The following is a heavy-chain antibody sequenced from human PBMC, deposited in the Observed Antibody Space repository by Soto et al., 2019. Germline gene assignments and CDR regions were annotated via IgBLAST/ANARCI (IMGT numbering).Heavy chain of an antibody. D-gene: IGHD3-22*01. Sequence: QITLKESGPTLVKPTQTLTLTCTFSGFSLSTSGVGVGWIRQPPGKALEWLALIYWYDDKRYSPSLKNRLTLTKDTSKNQVVLTTTNMDPVDTATYYCARDSSGYYAFDYWGQGTLVTVSS. CDR1: GFSLSTSGVG. CDR2: IYWYDDK. V-gene: IGHV2-5*01. J-gene: IGHJ4*02. CDR3: ARDSSGYYAFDY.